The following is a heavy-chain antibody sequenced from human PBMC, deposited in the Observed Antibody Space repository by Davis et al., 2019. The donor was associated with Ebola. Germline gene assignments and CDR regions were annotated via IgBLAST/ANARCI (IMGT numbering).Heavy chain of an antibody. CDR1: GGSISSGGYY. J-gene: IGHJ4*02. CDR2: IYYSGST. Sequence: PSETLSLTCTVSGGSISSGGYYWSWIRQHPGKGLEWIGYIYYSGSTYYNPSLKSRVTISVDTSKNQFSLKLSSVTAADTAVYYCARRGFAYGDYVGYWGQGTLVTVSS. D-gene: IGHD4-17*01. V-gene: IGHV4-31*03. CDR3: ARRGFAYGDYVGY.